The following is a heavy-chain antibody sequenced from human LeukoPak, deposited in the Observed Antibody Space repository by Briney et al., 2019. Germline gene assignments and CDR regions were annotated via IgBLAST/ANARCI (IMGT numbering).Heavy chain of an antibody. J-gene: IGHJ4*02. CDR3: AKTRPTPGIAAAFDY. D-gene: IGHD6-13*01. CDR2: IGGSDSNT. V-gene: IGHV3-23*01. Sequence: GGSLRLSCAASGFTFSSYALTWVRQAPGEGLEWVSAIGGSDSNTYYADTVRGRFTISRDTSKSMVFLQMNSLRADDTAVYYCAKTRPTPGIAAAFDYWGQGTLVTVSS. CDR1: GFTFSSYA.